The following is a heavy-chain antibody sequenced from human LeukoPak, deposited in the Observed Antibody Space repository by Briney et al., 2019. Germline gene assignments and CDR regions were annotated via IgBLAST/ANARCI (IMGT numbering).Heavy chain of an antibody. Sequence: PGGSLRLSCAASGFTFSSAWMTWLRQAPGKGLEWGATIKDDGSDKYYVDSVKGRFTISRDNAKKSLWLQMSSLRVEDTAMYYCADLGSRDWGQGTLVTVSS. D-gene: IGHD3-16*01. J-gene: IGHJ4*02. CDR2: IKDDGSDK. CDR1: GFTFSSAW. CDR3: ADLGSRD. V-gene: IGHV3-7*01.